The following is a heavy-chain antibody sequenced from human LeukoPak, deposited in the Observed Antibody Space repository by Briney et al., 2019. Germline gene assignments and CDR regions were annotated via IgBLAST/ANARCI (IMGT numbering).Heavy chain of an antibody. Sequence: ASAKVSCKASGYTLTDDEIYWVRQATGQGLERMGYKNPKRGISAYAQKFQGGVTITTEASISTAYMEVSGLRSEYTGLYYCTREGLDYWGQGTLVTVSS. V-gene: IGHV1-8*01. CDR3: TREGLDY. J-gene: IGHJ4*02. CDR1: GYTLTDDE. CDR2: KNPKRGIS.